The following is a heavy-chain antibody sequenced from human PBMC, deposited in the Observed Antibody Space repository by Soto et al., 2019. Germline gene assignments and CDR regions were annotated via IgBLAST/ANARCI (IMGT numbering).Heavy chain of an antibody. V-gene: IGHV1-18*04. CDR2: ISAYNGNT. CDR1: GYTFTSYG. CDR3: ARAFGGVLPDIVVVVAAPNWFDP. Sequence: ASVKVSCKASGYTFTSYGISWVRQAPGQGLEWMGWISAYNGNTNYAQKLQGRVTMTTDTSTSTAYMEPRSLRSDDTAVYYCARAFGGVLPDIVVVVAAPNWFDPWGQGTLVTVSS. J-gene: IGHJ5*02. D-gene: IGHD2-15*01.